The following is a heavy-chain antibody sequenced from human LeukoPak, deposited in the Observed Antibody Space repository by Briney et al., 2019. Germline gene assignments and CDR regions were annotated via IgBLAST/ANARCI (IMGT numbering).Heavy chain of an antibody. CDR3: AVIVVVPAATSTNWFDP. D-gene: IGHD2-2*01. CDR2: IIPIFGTA. Sequence: VASVKVSCXASGGTFSSYAISWVRQAPGQGLVWMGGIIPIFGTANYAQKFQGRVTITADESTSTAYMELSSLRSEDTAVYYCAVIVVVPAATSTNWFDPWGQGTLVTVSS. CDR1: GGTFSSYA. V-gene: IGHV1-69*01. J-gene: IGHJ5*02.